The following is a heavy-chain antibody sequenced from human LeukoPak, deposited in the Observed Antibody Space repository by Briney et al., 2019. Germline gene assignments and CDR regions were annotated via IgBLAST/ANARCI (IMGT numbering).Heavy chain of an antibody. D-gene: IGHD6-13*01. CDR3: AREDVAAADIDY. Sequence: ASVKVSCKASGYTFTGYYMHWVRQAPGQGLEWMGWINPNSGGTNYAQKFQGRATMTRDTSISTAYMELSRLRSDDTAVYYCAREDVAAADIDYWGQGTLVTVSS. CDR1: GYTFTGYY. CDR2: INPNSGGT. J-gene: IGHJ4*02. V-gene: IGHV1-2*02.